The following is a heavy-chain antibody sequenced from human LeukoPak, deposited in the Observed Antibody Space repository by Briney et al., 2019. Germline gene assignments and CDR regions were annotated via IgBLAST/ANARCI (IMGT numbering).Heavy chain of an antibody. V-gene: IGHV1-18*01. CDR1: GYTFTSYG. J-gene: IGHJ3*02. CDR3: IIAYDSSGYYPDAFGI. D-gene: IGHD3-22*01. Sequence: ASVKVSCKASGYTFTSYGISWVRQAPGQGLEWMGWISAYNGNTNYAQKLQGRVTMTTDTSTSTAYMELRSLRSDDTAVYYCIIAYDSSGYYPDAFGIWGQGTMVTVSS. CDR2: ISAYNGNT.